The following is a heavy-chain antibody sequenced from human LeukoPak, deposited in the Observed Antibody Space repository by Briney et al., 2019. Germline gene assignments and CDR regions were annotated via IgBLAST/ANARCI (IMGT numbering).Heavy chain of an antibody. Sequence: ASVKVSCKASGYTFTSYGISWVRQAPGQGLEWMGWIGAYNGNTNYAQKLQGRVTMTTDTSTSTAYMELRSLRSDDTAVYYCARDPGVCSGGSCYMYYYYYMDVWGKGTTVTISS. J-gene: IGHJ6*03. V-gene: IGHV1-18*01. CDR2: IGAYNGNT. D-gene: IGHD2-15*01. CDR1: GYTFTSYG. CDR3: ARDPGVCSGGSCYMYYYYYMDV.